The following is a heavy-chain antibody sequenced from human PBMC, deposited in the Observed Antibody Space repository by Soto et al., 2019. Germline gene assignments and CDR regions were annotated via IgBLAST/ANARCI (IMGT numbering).Heavy chain of an antibody. D-gene: IGHD3-16*01. V-gene: IGHV1-18*01. CDR2: ISVFNGDT. CDR3: STRDDHKDDQPYYYGMDV. J-gene: IGHJ6*02. CDR1: GYTSSSYG. Sequence: ASVKVSCKALGYTSSSYGINWVRQAPGQGLEWMGWISVFNGDTKYAQKFQGRVAITKDPGTSTAHMELRSLRSDDAAVYFCSTRDDHKDDQPYYYGMDVWGQGTTVTVSS.